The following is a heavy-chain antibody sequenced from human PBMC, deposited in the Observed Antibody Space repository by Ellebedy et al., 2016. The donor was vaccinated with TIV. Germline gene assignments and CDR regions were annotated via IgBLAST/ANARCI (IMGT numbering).Heavy chain of an antibody. CDR1: GFTFSNYW. CDR3: TSDRWPHYADC. V-gene: IGHV3-74*03. CDR2: ISRDGGTT. J-gene: IGHJ4*02. D-gene: IGHD5-24*01. Sequence: PGGSLRLSCAASGFTFSNYWMHWVRQAPGKGLEWVSLISRDGGTTTYAGSVKGRFTISSDNAKNALYLQITSLRAEDTAVYYCTSDRWPHYADCWGQGTLVTVSS.